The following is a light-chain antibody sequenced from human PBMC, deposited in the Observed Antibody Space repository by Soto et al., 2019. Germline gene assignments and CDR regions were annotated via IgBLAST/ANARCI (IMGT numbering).Light chain of an antibody. CDR1: QTISTY. CDR3: QQSYSTPPT. Sequence: DIQMTQSPSSLSATVGDIVTMSCRASQTISTYLNWYQQKPGKAPTLLIFTASTLQSGFPSRFSGSGSGTDFTLTISSVHPEDFATYYCQQSYSTPPTFGQGTRLEIK. J-gene: IGKJ5*01. V-gene: IGKV1-39*01. CDR2: TAS.